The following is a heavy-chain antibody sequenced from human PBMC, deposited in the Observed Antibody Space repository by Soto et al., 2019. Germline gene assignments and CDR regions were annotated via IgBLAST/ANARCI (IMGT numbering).Heavy chain of an antibody. CDR1: DGTIRSGGYS. J-gene: IGHJ4*02. Sequence: PLETMSLTCAVADGTIRSGGYSWSWMRQPPGKGLEWIGYIYHSGSTYYNPSLKSRVTISVDRSKNQFSLKLSSVTAADTAVYYCARVPDYWGQGTLVTVSS. CDR3: ARVPDY. CDR2: IYHSGST. V-gene: IGHV4-30-2*01.